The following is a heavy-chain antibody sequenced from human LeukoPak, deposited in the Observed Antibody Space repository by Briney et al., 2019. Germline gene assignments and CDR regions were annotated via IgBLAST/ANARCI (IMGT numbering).Heavy chain of an antibody. D-gene: IGHD5-12*01. CDR2: INSDGSST. CDR3: ARLYSPYYFDY. CDR1: GFTFSSYW. V-gene: IGHV3-74*01. Sequence: GGSLRLSCAASGFTFSSYWMHWVRQAPGKGLVWVSRINSDGSSTSYADSVKGRFTISRDDAKNTLYLQMNSLRAEDTAVYYCARLYSPYYFDYWGQGTLVTVSS. J-gene: IGHJ4*02.